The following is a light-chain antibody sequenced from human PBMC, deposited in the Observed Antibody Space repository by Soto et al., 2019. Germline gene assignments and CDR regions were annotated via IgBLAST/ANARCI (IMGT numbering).Light chain of an antibody. CDR1: QSVSSN. Sequence: EIVLTQSPATLSVSPGERATLSCRASQSVSSNLAWYQQKPGQAPRLLIYAASTRATGIPARFSGSGSGTEFTLTISSLQSEDFAVYYCQRYNNWRTFGQGTKV. V-gene: IGKV3-15*01. J-gene: IGKJ1*01. CDR3: QRYNNWRT. CDR2: AAS.